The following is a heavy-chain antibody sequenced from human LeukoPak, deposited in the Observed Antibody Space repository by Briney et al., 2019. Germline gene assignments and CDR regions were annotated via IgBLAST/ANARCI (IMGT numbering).Heavy chain of an antibody. D-gene: IGHD1-1*01. Sequence: GGSLRLSCAASGFTFSSYGMHWVRQAPGKGLEWVAVIWYDGSNKYYADSVKGRFTISRDNSKNTLYLQMNSLRAEDTAVYYCARARYASEIDYWGQGTLVTVSS. CDR3: ARARYASEIDY. J-gene: IGHJ4*02. V-gene: IGHV3-33*01. CDR2: IWYDGSNK. CDR1: GFTFSSYG.